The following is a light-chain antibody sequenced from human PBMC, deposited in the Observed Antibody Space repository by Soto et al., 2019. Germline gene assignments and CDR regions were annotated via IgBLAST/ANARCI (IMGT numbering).Light chain of an antibody. J-gene: IGLJ1*01. CDR2: EGT. CDR3: QSYDSSLYV. Sequence: QSALTQPASVSGPPGQSIVISCNGSSSDVGSYDLVSWYLQYPGKAPKVIIFEGTKRPSGVSDRFSGSKSGTSASLAITGLQAEDEADYYCQSYDSSLYVFGTGTKLTVL. CDR1: SSDVGSYDL. V-gene: IGLV2-14*02.